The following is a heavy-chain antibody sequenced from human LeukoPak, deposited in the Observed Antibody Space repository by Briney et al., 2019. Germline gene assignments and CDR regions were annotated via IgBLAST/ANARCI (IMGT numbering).Heavy chain of an antibody. CDR3: ARDLDSSTWYRGFDY. V-gene: IGHV3-21*01. CDR2: ITSSSSNK. D-gene: IGHD6-13*01. Sequence: GGSLRLSCAASGFPFSRYSMNWVRQAPGEGPEWVSSITSSSSNKDYVDSVKGRFSISRDNAKNSLYLQMNSLRAEDTAVYYCARDLDSSTWYRGFDYWGQGTLVTVSS. J-gene: IGHJ4*02. CDR1: GFPFSRYS.